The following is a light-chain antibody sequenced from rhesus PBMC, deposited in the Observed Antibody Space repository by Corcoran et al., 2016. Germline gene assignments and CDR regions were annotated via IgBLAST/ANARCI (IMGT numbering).Light chain of an antibody. J-gene: IGKJ3*01. CDR1: QGISSR. Sequence: DIQMTQSPSSLSASVGDRVTITCRASQGISSRSAWYQQKPGKAPKLLIYKAFSLQSGVPSRFSGSGSGTYFTLPSSSLQPEDFATYYCKQYNSAPFTFGPGTKLDIK. V-gene: IGKV1-21*01. CDR3: KQYNSAPFT. CDR2: KAF.